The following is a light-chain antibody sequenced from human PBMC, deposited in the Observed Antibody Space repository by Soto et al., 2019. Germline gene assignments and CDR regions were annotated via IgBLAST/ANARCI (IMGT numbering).Light chain of an antibody. CDR1: RSDVGGYNF. Sequence: QSVLTQPASVSGSPGQSITISCTGTRSDVGGYNFVSWFQQQAGRAPKLMIYEVSERPSGVSNRFSGSKSGNTASMTISRLQADDAADYHCSSYPSSNTHVLGPGTK. V-gene: IGLV2-14*03. J-gene: IGLJ1*01. CDR3: SSYPSSNTHV. CDR2: EVS.